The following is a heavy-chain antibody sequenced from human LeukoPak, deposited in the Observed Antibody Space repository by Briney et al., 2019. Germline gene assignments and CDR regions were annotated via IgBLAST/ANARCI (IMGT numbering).Heavy chain of an antibody. CDR2: IWYDGSNK. CDR3: ARDLLAGQFDY. Sequence: GGSLRLSCAASGFTFSSYGMHWVRQAPGKGPEWVAVIWYDGSNKYYADSVKGRFTISRDNSKNTLYLQMNSLRAEDTAVYYCARDLLAGQFDYWGRGTLVTVSS. D-gene: IGHD3-9*01. J-gene: IGHJ4*02. V-gene: IGHV3-33*01. CDR1: GFTFSSYG.